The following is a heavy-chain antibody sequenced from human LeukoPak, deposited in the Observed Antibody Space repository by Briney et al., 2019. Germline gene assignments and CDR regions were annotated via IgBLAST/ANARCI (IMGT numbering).Heavy chain of an antibody. CDR3: ARNLVPSNLAYCGGDCYSFDP. J-gene: IGHJ5*02. V-gene: IGHV1-2*02. CDR1: GYTFTSYY. CDR2: INPNSGGT. D-gene: IGHD2-21*02. Sequence: ASVRVSCKASGYTFTSYYMHWVRQAPGQGLEWMGWINPNSGGTNYAQKFQGRVTMTRDTSISTAYMELSRLRSDDTAVYYCARNLVPSNLAYCGGDCYSFDPWGQGTLVTVSS.